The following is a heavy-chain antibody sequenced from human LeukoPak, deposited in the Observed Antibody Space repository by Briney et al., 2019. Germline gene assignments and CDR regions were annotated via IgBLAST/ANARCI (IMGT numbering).Heavy chain of an antibody. CDR1: EFTFSSYG. CDR2: ISYDGSNK. Sequence: GGSLRLSCAASEFTFSSYGMHWVRQAPGKGLEWVAVISYDGSNKYYADSVKGRFTISRDNSRNTLYLQMNSLRAEDTAVYYCAKGVSAAADDAFDIWGQGTMVTVSS. V-gene: IGHV3-30*18. CDR3: AKGVSAAADDAFDI. J-gene: IGHJ3*02. D-gene: IGHD6-13*01.